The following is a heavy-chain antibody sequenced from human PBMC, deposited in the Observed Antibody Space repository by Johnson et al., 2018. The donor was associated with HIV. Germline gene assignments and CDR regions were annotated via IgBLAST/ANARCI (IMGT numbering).Heavy chain of an antibody. V-gene: IGHV3-64*01. J-gene: IGHJ3*02. D-gene: IGHD3-22*01. CDR1: GFTFSSYA. CDR2: ISSNGGST. Sequence: VQLVESGGGLVQPGGSLRLSCAASGFTFSSYAMHWVRQAPGKGLEYVSAISSNGGSTYYANSVKGRFTISRDNSKNTLYLQMGSLRAEDTAVYFCARDRRYYDSSGYYHDAFDIWGQGTMVTVSS. CDR3: ARDRRYYDSSGYYHDAFDI.